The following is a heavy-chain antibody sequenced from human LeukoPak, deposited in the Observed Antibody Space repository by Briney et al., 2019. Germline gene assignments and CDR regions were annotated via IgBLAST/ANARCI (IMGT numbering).Heavy chain of an antibody. J-gene: IGHJ4*02. CDR2: ISSSSSSI. D-gene: IGHD3-3*01. CDR3: AKAHDFWSGFYFDY. V-gene: IGHV3-48*01. Sequence: GGSLRLSCTASGFTFSIYNMNWVRQAPGKGLEWVSYISSSSSSIYYADSVKGRFTISRDNAKNSLYLQMNSLRAEDTAVYYCAKAHDFWSGFYFDYWGQGTLVTVSS. CDR1: GFTFSIYN.